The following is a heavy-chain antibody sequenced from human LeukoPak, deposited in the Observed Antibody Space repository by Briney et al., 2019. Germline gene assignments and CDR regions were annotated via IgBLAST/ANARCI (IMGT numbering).Heavy chain of an antibody. J-gene: IGHJ4*02. D-gene: IGHD1-26*01. CDR3: AKRAASGNYFFDY. V-gene: IGHV3-23*01. CDR2: ISRRGDDT. CDR1: TFTFSSYA. Sequence: PGGSLRLSCASSTFTFSSYAMNWVRQAPGKGLEWVSAISRRGDDTYYADSVKGRFTISRDNSKNTLYLQMNSLRAEDTALYYCAKRAASGNYFFDYWGQGTLVTVSS.